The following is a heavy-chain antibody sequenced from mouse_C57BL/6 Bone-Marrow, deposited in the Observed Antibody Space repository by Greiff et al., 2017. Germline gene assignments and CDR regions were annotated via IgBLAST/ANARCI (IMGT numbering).Heavy chain of an antibody. J-gene: IGHJ4*01. D-gene: IGHD1-1*01. V-gene: IGHV5-6*01. CDR3: ASLITTVVARNYYAMDY. CDR1: GFTFSSYG. CDR2: ISSGGSYT. Sequence: EVMLVESVGDLVKPGGSLKLSCAASGFTFSSYGMSWVRQTPDKRLEGVATISSGGSYTYYPDSVKGRFTISRDNAKNTLYLQMSSLKSEDTAMYYCASLITTVVARNYYAMDYWGQGASVTVSS.